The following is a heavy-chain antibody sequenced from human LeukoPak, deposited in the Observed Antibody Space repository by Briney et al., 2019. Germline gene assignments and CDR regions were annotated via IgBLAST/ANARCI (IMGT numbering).Heavy chain of an antibody. CDR3: ARISIDAFDI. J-gene: IGHJ3*02. V-gene: IGHV3-53*01. Sequence: PGGSLRLSCAASGFTLSSNYMSLVRQDPGKGPEWVSVIYSGGSTYYADSVKGRFTISRDNSKNTLYLQMNSLRAEDTAVYYCARISIDAFDIWGQGTMVTVSS. D-gene: IGHD6-6*01. CDR2: IYSGGST. CDR1: GFTLSSNY.